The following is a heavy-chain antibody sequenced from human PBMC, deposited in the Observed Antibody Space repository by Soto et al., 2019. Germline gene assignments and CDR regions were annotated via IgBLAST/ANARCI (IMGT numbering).Heavy chain of an antibody. CDR3: ARVWGSYQAPSGGAGFDP. V-gene: IGHV1-18*04. CDR1: GYTFTSNA. D-gene: IGHD3-16*02. J-gene: IGHJ5*02. Sequence: ASVKVSCKASGYTFTSNAITWVRQAPEQGLEWMGLISAYNGDTIYAQKFQDRLTMTTDASTSTAYMELRSLRSDDTAVYFCARVWGSYQAPSGGAGFDPWGQGTLVTAPQ. CDR2: ISAYNGDT.